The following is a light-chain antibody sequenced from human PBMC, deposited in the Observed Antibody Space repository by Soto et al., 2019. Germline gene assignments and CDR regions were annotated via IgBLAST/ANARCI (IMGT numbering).Light chain of an antibody. J-gene: IGLJ2*01. CDR1: SSDVGGYDY. CDR3: NSYAGSSTVI. Sequence: QSALTQPASVSGSPGQSITISCTGSSSDVGGYDYVSWYQHQPGKAPRLLIYEVNKRPSGVPDRFSGSKSGNTASLTVSGLQGEDEADYYCNSYAGSSTVIFGGGTKLTVL. V-gene: IGLV2-8*01. CDR2: EVN.